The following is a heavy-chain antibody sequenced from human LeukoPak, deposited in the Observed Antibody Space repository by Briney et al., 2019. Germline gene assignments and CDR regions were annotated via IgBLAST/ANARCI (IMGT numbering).Heavy chain of an antibody. V-gene: IGHV3-11*06. CDR3: AVGYCAGDRCYNGGSGWFDS. CDR2: ISGSTSYT. CDR1: GFTFSDYY. D-gene: IGHD2-15*01. Sequence: GGSLRLSCAASGFTFSDYYMSWIRQAPGKGLEWVSYISGSTSYTNYADSVKGRFTISRDNAKNSLYLQMNSLRAEDTAVYLCAVGYCAGDRCYNGGSGWFDSWGQGTLVTVSS. J-gene: IGHJ5*01.